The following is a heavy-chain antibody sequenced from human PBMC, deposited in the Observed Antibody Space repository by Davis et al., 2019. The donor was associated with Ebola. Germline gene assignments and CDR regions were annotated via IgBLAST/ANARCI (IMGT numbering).Heavy chain of an antibody. D-gene: IGHD4/OR15-4a*01. Sequence: GGSLRLSCTGSGYTFGDYAMSWFRQAPGKGLAWVGCIRTTPYGGTAEYAASVKGRFTISRDDSKSIAYLQMNSLKTEDTAVYNCTRDVYGGYYNFYYGMDVWGQGTTVTVSS. CDR1: GYTFGDYA. J-gene: IGHJ6*02. V-gene: IGHV3-49*03. CDR3: TRDVYGGYYNFYYGMDV. CDR2: IRTTPYGGTA.